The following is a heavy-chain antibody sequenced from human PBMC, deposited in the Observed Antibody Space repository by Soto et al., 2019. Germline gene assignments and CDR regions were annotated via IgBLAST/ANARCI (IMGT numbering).Heavy chain of an antibody. J-gene: IGHJ5*01. Sequence: EVQVVESGGGLVQPGGSLRLSCAASGFTFSNYDMNWVRQAPGKGLEWVSCISSSSSTIYYADSVKGRFTISRDNAKNSLYLQMNSLRAEDTAVYYCARRFDSWGQGTLVTVSS. CDR3: ARRFDS. CDR2: ISSSSSTI. CDR1: GFTFSNYD. V-gene: IGHV3-48*01.